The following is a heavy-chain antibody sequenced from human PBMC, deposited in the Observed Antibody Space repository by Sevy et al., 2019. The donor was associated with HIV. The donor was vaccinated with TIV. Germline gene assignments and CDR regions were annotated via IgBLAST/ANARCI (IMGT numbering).Heavy chain of an antibody. CDR1: GFTFSNYW. V-gene: IGHV3-7*03. CDR3: ARDGWYCSSTSCYTPFDY. J-gene: IGHJ4*02. CDR2: IKQDGSEK. D-gene: IGHD2-2*02. Sequence: GGSLRLSCAASGFTFSNYWMSWVRQAPGKGLEWVANIKQDGSEKYYVDSVKGRFNISRDNAKNSLYLQMNSLRAEDTAVYYCARDGWYCSSTSCYTPFDYWGQGTLVTVSS.